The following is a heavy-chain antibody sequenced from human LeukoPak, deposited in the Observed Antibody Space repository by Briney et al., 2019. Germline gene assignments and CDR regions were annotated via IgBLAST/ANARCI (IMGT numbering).Heavy chain of an antibody. J-gene: IGHJ4*02. D-gene: IGHD3-10*01. V-gene: IGHV3-15*01. CDR1: GFSFSSAW. Sequence: MPGGSLRLSCAASGFSFSSAWMTWVRQPPGKGLEWVGRIKSKTDGGTVDYAAPVKGRFAISRDDSINTLYLQANSLKTEDTAMYYCIVSNYYSSGSYNFDSWGQGTLVTVSS. CDR3: IVSNYYSSGSYNFDS. CDR2: IKSKTDGGTV.